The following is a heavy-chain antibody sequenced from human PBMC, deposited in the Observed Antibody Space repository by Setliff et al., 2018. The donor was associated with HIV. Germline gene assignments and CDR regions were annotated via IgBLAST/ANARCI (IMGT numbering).Heavy chain of an antibody. CDR3: ARGPPFAY. J-gene: IGHJ4*02. CDR2: VHSYSGTTMYT. V-gene: IGHV4-39*07. Sequence: SETLSLTCSVSGGSISSSNYYWGWLRQPPGKGLEWIGSVHSYSGTTMYTNYNPSLESRVIISEDTSWDQFFLKLTSVTADDTGIYYCARGPPFAYWGQGLLVTVSS. CDR1: GGSISSSNYY.